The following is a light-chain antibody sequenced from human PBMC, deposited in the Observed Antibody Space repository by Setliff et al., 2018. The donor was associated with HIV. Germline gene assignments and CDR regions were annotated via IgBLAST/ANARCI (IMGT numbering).Light chain of an antibody. CDR2: DVS. J-gene: IGLJ1*01. CDR1: TSDFPNYDY. Sequence: QSALSQPRSVSGSPGQSITISCTGITSDFPNYDYVSWYQQHPGKAPKLMIYDVSKRPSGVPDRFSGSKSGNTASLTISGLQAEDEADYYCCSYAGSYKVFGTGTKVTVL. V-gene: IGLV2-11*01. CDR3: CSYAGSYKV.